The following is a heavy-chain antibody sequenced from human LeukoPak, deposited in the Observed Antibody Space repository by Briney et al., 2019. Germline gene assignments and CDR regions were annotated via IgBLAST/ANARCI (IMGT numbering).Heavy chain of an antibody. Sequence: SETLSLTCAVYGGSFSGYYWSWIRQPPGKGLEWIGEINHSGSTNYNPCLKSRVTISGDTSKNQFSLKLSSVTAADTAVYYCARVLNYDFWSGYFDYWGQGTLVTVSS. V-gene: IGHV4-34*01. CDR3: ARVLNYDFWSGYFDY. D-gene: IGHD3-3*01. J-gene: IGHJ4*02. CDR2: INHSGST. CDR1: GGSFSGYY.